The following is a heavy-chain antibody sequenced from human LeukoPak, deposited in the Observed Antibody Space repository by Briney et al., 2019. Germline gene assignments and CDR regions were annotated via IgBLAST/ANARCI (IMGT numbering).Heavy chain of an antibody. J-gene: IGHJ4*02. CDR3: ARGYCSGGSCYWVFDY. V-gene: IGHV3-21*01. CDR1: GFTFSSYS. D-gene: IGHD2-15*01. Sequence: GGSLRLSCAASGFTFSSYSMNWVRQAPGKGLEWVSSISSSSSYIYYADSVKGRFTISRDNAKNSLYLQMNSLRAEDTAAYYCARGYCSGGSCYWVFDYWGQGTLVTVSS. CDR2: ISSSSSYI.